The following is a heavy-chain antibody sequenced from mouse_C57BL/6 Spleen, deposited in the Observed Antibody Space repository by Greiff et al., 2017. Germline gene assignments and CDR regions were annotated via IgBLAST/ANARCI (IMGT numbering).Heavy chain of an antibody. Sequence: QVQLQQSGAELARPGASVKLSCKASGYTFTSYGISWVKQRTGQGLGWIGEIYPRSGNTYYNEKFKGKATLTADKSSSTAYMELRSLTSEDSAVYFCAGYGVYGNYWSWFACWGQGTLVTVSA. J-gene: IGHJ3*01. D-gene: IGHD2-1*01. V-gene: IGHV1-81*01. CDR2: IYPRSGNT. CDR3: AGYGVYGNYWSWFAC. CDR1: GYTFTSYG.